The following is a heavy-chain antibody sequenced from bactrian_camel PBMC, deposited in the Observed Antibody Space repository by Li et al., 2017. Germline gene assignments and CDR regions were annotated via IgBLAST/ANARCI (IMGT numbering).Heavy chain of an antibody. CDR1: GYTAMPVC. J-gene: IGHJ4*01. V-gene: IGHV3-2*01. D-gene: IGHD2*01. CDR3: AARLWYEGSCLNELLFKAGELYGF. CDR2: FDSSSTT. Sequence: QVQLVESGGGSVQVGGSLRLSCAVSGYTAMPVCMGWFRQAPGKEREAVASFDSSSTTMYADSAKGRFTISKDNTENTLYLQMRSLAIEDTAIYYCAARLWYEGSCLNELLFKAGELYGFRGQGTQVTVS.